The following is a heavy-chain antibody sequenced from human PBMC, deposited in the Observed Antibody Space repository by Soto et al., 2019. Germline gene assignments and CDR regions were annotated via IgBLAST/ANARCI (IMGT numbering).Heavy chain of an antibody. V-gene: IGHV3-23*01. CDR2: ISGSGSGT. J-gene: IGHJ4*02. CDR1: GFTFSSYA. D-gene: IGHD2-15*01. CDR3: AKRPSGGKGFYFDY. Sequence: EVQLLESGGGLVQPGGSLRLSCAASGFTFSSYAMNWVRLAPGKGLEWVSSISGSGSGTYYADSVKGRFTISRDNSKNTLYLQVNSLTAEDTALYYCAKRPSGGKGFYFDYWGQGALVTVSS.